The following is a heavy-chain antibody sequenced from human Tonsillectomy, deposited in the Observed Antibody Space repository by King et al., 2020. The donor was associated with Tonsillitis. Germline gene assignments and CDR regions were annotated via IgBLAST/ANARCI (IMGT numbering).Heavy chain of an antibody. CDR2: INPIGGST. CDR1: GYTFTSYY. J-gene: IGHJ2*01. CDR3: ARGGCDYGWYFDL. Sequence: QLVQSGAEVKKPGASVKVSCKASGYTFTSYYMHWVRQAPGQGLEWMGIINPIGGSTTYAQKFQGRVTMTRDTSTSTLYMELSSLRSEDTAVYYCARGGCDYGWYFDLWGRGTLVTVSS. V-gene: IGHV1-46*03. D-gene: IGHD4-17*01.